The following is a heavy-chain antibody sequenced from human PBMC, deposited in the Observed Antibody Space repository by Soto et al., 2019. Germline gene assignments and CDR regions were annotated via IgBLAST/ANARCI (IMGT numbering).Heavy chain of an antibody. Sequence: GGSLRLSCVTSAFSLTSCSMSWVRQTPGKGLEWVSALSRSGGATYYADSVKGRFTISRDTSTNTLYLQMSNLRAEDTAIYYCAKGEMATIRNSFDPWGQGTLVTVPS. V-gene: IGHV3-23*01. J-gene: IGHJ5*02. D-gene: IGHD5-12*01. CDR3: AKGEMATIRNSFDP. CDR2: LSRSGGAT. CDR1: AFSLTSCS.